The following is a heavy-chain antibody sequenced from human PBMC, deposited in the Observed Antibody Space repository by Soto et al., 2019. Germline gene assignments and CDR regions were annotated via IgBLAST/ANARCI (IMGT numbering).Heavy chain of an antibody. Sequence: EVQLVESGGGLVQPGESLRLSCAASRFTFSYYWMHWVRQTPGKGLLWVSHIHNDGSRTTYADSVKGRFTISRDNARNTVYLQMNSLRDDDTAVYYCARGDRGAFDLWGQGTAVTVSS. CDR1: RFTFSYYW. CDR2: IHNDGSRT. J-gene: IGHJ3*01. V-gene: IGHV3-74*03. CDR3: ARGDRGAFDL. D-gene: IGHD1-26*01.